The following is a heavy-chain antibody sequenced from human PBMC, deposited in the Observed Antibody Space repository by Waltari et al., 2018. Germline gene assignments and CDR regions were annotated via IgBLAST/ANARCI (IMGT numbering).Heavy chain of an antibody. J-gene: IGHJ3*02. V-gene: IGHV4-61*09. Sequence: QVQLQESGPGLVKPSQTLSLTCTVSGGSISSGSYYWSWIRQPAGKGLEWIGYIYTSGSTNYNPSLKSRVTISVDTSKNQFSLKLSSVTAADTAVYYCARSIAVAGTDSAFDIWGQGTMVTVSS. CDR2: IYTSGST. CDR1: GGSISSGSYY. D-gene: IGHD6-19*01. CDR3: ARSIAVAGTDSAFDI.